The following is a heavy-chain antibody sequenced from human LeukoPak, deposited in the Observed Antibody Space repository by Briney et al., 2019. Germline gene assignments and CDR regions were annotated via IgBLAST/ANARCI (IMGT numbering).Heavy chain of an antibody. CDR1: GFTFRNYW. D-gene: IGHD3-22*01. V-gene: IGHV3-7*03. Sequence: GGSLRLSCAASGFTFRNYWMGWVRRAPGKGLEWVANTKPDGSAEYYADSVRGRFTTSRDNANNFLYLQMNSLRAEDTALYYCAKTGDYFDSTDYYRPDAFDIWGQGTMVTVSS. J-gene: IGHJ3*02. CDR2: TKPDGSAE. CDR3: AKTGDYFDSTDYYRPDAFDI.